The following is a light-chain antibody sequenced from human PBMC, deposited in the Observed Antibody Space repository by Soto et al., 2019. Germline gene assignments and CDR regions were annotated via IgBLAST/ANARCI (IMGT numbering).Light chain of an antibody. V-gene: IGKV3-20*01. CDR3: QQYGRSPRT. Sequence: EIVLTQSPVTLCLTPLERATVSCSASQSVSSSYLAWYQQKPGQAPRLLIYGASSRATGIPDRFSGSGSGTDFTLTISRLEPEDFAVYYCQQYGRSPRTFGQGTKVDIK. CDR2: GAS. J-gene: IGKJ1*01. CDR1: QSVSSSY.